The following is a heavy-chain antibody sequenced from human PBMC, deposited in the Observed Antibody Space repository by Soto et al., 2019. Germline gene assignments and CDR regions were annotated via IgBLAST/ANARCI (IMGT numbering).Heavy chain of an antibody. CDR2: INAHSGGA. Sequence: ASVKVSCKASGFSFTGYYIHWLRQAPGQGLEWMGWINAHSGGAEYAQKFQGRVTLTRDTSIATAYLTLTSLTSDDTALYYCAKDLTRQLAYWLDPWGQGTQVTVSS. V-gene: IGHV1-2*02. J-gene: IGHJ5*02. CDR3: AKDLTRQLAYWLDP. D-gene: IGHD6-6*01. CDR1: GFSFTGYY.